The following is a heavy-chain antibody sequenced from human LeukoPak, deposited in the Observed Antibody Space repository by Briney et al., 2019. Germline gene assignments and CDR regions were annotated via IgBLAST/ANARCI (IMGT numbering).Heavy chain of an antibody. V-gene: IGHV3-30*02. CDR1: GFTFSSYG. Sequence: GGSLRLSCAASGFTFSSYGMHWVRQAPGKGLEWVAFIRYDGSNKYYADSVKGRFTISRDNSKNTLYLQMNSLRAEDTAVYYCAKGGGYSSGWYGDWYFDLWGRGTLVTVSS. D-gene: IGHD6-19*01. J-gene: IGHJ2*01. CDR3: AKGGGYSSGWYGDWYFDL. CDR2: IRYDGSNK.